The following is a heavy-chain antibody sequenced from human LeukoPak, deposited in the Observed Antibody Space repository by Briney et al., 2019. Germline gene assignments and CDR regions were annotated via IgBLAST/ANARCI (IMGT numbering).Heavy chain of an antibody. CDR1: GGTFSSYT. J-gene: IGHJ5*02. CDR3: ARDECSGGSCYSGLWFDP. D-gene: IGHD2-15*01. CDR2: IIPILGIA. Sequence: ASVKVSRKASGGTFSSYTISWVRQAPGQGLEWMGRIIPILGIANYAQKFQGRVTITADKSTSTAYMELSSLRSEDTAVYYCARDECSGGSCYSGLWFDPWGQGTLVTVSS. V-gene: IGHV1-69*04.